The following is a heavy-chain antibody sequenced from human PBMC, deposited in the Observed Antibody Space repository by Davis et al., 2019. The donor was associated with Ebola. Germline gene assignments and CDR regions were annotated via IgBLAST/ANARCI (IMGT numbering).Heavy chain of an antibody. CDR3: ARDPIRYCSGGSCYASSRYYGMDV. J-gene: IGHJ6*01. CDR2: INPSGGST. D-gene: IGHD2-15*01. CDR1: GYTFTSYY. Sequence: ASVKVSCKASGYTFTSYYMHWVRQAPGQGLEWMGIINPSGGSTSYAQKFQGRVTITADKSTSTAYMELSSLRSEDTAVYYCARDPIRYCSGGSCYASSRYYGMDVWGQGTTVTVSS. V-gene: IGHV1-46*01.